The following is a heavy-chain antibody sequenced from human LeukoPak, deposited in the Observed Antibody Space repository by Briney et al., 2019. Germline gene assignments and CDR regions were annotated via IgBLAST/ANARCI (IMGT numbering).Heavy chain of an antibody. CDR1: GFTFSDYN. CDR2: ISYDGSNK. V-gene: IGHV3-30*03. CDR3: ARDYYDFR. J-gene: IGHJ4*02. D-gene: IGHD3-3*01. Sequence: PGGSLRLSCAASGFTFSDYNMHWVRQAPGKGLEWVAVISYDGSNKYYADSVKGRFTISRDNSKNTLSLQMDSLRIEDTAVYYCARDYYDFRWGQGTLVTVSS.